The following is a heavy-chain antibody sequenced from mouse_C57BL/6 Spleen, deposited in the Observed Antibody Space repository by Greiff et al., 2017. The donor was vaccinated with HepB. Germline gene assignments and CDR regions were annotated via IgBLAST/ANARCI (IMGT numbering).Heavy chain of an antibody. CDR2: IYPSDSET. CDR1: GYTFTSYW. Sequence: QVQLKQPGAELVRPGSSVKLSCKASGYTFTSYWMDWVKQRPGQGLEWIGNIYPSDSETHYNQKFKDKATLTVDKSSSTAYMQLSSLTSEDSAVYYCARGDDYDDYWGQGTTLTVSS. V-gene: IGHV1-61*01. J-gene: IGHJ2*01. D-gene: IGHD2-4*01. CDR3: ARGDDYDDY.